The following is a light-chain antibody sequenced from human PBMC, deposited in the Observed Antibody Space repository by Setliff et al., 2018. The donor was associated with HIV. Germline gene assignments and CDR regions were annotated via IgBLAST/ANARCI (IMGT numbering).Light chain of an antibody. CDR2: EVN. V-gene: IGLV2-14*01. J-gene: IGLJ2*01. Sequence: QSALTQPASVSGSPGQSITISCTGSRSDVGAYNYVSWYQQYPGKAPKLLISEVNKRPSGVSNRFSGSKTGDTASLTISGLQAEDESDYYCTSYTTTSTLVFGGGTQLTVL. CDR1: RSDVGAYNY. CDR3: TSYTTTSTLV.